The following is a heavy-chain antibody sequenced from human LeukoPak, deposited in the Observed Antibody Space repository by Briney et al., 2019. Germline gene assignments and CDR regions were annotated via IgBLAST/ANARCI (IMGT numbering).Heavy chain of an antibody. V-gene: IGHV3-15*01. Sequence: PGGSLRLSCAASGFTFTNAWMTWVRQAPGKGLEWVGRIKSKTDGGTTDYAAPVKGRFTISRADSKNTLYVQMNSLKGEDTAVYYCTTDQGVAGWANWGQGALVTVSS. CDR1: GFTFTNAW. D-gene: IGHD3-3*01. CDR2: IKSKTDGGTT. CDR3: TTDQGVAGWAN. J-gene: IGHJ4*02.